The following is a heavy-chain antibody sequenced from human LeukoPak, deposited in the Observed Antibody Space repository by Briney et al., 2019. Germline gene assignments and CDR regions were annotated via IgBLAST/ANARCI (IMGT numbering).Heavy chain of an antibody. Sequence: ASVKVSCKASGYTFTGYYMHWVRQAPGQGPEWMGWINPNSGGTNYAQKFQGRVTMTRDTSISTAYMELSRLRSDDTAVYYCARVPFGVVIWGYFDYWGQGTLVTVSS. CDR2: INPNSGGT. CDR1: GYTFTGYY. V-gene: IGHV1-2*02. J-gene: IGHJ4*02. CDR3: ARVPFGVVIWGYFDY. D-gene: IGHD3-3*01.